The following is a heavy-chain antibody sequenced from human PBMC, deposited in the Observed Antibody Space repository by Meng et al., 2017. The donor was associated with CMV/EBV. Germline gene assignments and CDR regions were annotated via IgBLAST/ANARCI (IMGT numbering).Heavy chain of an antibody. D-gene: IGHD2-2*01. V-gene: IGHV3-48*04. Sequence: GGSLRLSCAASGFTVSSNYMSWVRQAPGKGLEWVSYISSSSSTIYYADSVKGRFTISRDNAKNSLYLQMNSLRAEDTAVYYCAREDIVVVPAASYYGMDVWGQGTTVTVSS. J-gene: IGHJ6*02. CDR3: AREDIVVVPAASYYGMDV. CDR1: GFTVSSNY. CDR2: ISSSSSTI.